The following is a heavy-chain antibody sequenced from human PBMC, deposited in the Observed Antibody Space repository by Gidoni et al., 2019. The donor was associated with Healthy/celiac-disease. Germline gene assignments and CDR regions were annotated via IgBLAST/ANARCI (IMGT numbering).Heavy chain of an antibody. Sequence: EVQLVQSGAEVKKPGATVKISCKVSGYTFTDYYMHWVQQAPGKGLEWMGRVDPEDGETIYAEKFQGRVTITADTSTDTAYMELSSLRSEDTAVYYCATDFGVVVPAADGWFDPWGQGTLVTVSS. CDR1: GYTFTDYY. V-gene: IGHV1-69-2*01. CDR3: ATDFGVVVPAADGWFDP. J-gene: IGHJ5*02. CDR2: VDPEDGET. D-gene: IGHD2-2*01.